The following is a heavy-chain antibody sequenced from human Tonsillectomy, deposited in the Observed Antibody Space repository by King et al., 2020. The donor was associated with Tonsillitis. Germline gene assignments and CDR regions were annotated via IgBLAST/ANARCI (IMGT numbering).Heavy chain of an antibody. CDR2: ISYDGSNK. CDR1: AFIFITYA. J-gene: IGHJ6*02. Sequence: VQLVESGGGVVQPGRSLRLSCAASAFIFITYAMHWVRQAPGKGLEWVAVISYDGSNKYYADSVKGRFTISRDNSKNTVYLQMNSLRDDDTAVYYCARGGAISVVHYYYGMDVWGQGTTVTVSS. CDR3: ARGGAISVVHYYYGMDV. V-gene: IGHV3-30*04. D-gene: IGHD3-10*02.